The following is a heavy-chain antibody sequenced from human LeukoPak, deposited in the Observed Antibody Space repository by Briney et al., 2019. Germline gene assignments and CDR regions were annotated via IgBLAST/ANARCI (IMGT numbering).Heavy chain of an antibody. D-gene: IGHD6-19*01. V-gene: IGHV3-23*01. J-gene: IGHJ4*02. Sequence: GGSLRLSCGASGFTFSSYAMSWVRQAPGKGLEWVSSISGSGGTTHYADSVKGRFTISRDNSKNTLSLQMNSLRAEDTAVYYCAKVSLRWLVLSPFVYWGQGTLVTVSS. CDR2: ISGSGGTT. CDR3: AKVSLRWLVLSPFVY. CDR1: GFTFSSYA.